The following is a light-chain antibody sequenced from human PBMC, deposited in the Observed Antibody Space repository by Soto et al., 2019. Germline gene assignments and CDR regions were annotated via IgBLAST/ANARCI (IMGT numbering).Light chain of an antibody. CDR1: SSDVSGYNY. CDR3: CSYAGTYTWV. Sequence: QSVLTQPRSVSGSPGQSVTISCTGTSSDVSGYNYVSWYQQHPGKAPKLMIYDVSKRPSGVPDRFSGSKSGNTASLTISGLQAEDEADYYCCSYAGTYTWVFGGGTQLTVL. J-gene: IGLJ3*02. V-gene: IGLV2-11*01. CDR2: DVS.